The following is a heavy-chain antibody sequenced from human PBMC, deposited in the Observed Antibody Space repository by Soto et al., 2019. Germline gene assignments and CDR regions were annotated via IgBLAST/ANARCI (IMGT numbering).Heavy chain of an antibody. V-gene: IGHV1-69*13. D-gene: IGHD2-2*01. Sequence: SVNVSWKASGGTFSSYAISWVRQAPGQGLEWMGGIIPIFGTANYAQKFQGRVTITADESTSTAYMELSSLRSEDTAVYYCAREMPQKIVVPAAAPGVYYHYGMAVWGQGTTVTVSS. J-gene: IGHJ6*02. CDR2: IIPIFGTA. CDR1: GGTFSSYA. CDR3: AREMPQKIVVPAAAPGVYYHYGMAV.